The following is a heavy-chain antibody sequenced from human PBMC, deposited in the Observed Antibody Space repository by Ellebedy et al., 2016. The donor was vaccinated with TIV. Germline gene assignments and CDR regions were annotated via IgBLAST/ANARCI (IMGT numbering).Heavy chain of an antibody. J-gene: IGHJ3*02. Sequence: AASVKVSCKASGYTFTSYAMHWVRQAPGQRLEWMGWINAGNGNTKYSQKFQGRVTITRDTSASTAYMELSSLKSEDTAVYYCAQGGVGATVDAFDIWGQGTMVTVSS. D-gene: IGHD1-26*01. CDR2: INAGNGNT. CDR1: GYTFTSYA. CDR3: AQGGVGATVDAFDI. V-gene: IGHV1-3*01.